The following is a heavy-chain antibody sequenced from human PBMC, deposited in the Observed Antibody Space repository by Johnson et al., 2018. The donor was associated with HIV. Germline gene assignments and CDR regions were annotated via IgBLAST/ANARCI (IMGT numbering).Heavy chain of an antibody. CDR3: ARDLTYYNFWSGYWGDAFDI. Sequence: VQLVESGGGLIQPGGSLRLSCAASGFTVSSNYMSWVRQAPGKGLEWVSVIYSGGSTYYADSVNGRFTISRDNSKNTLYLQMNSLNTEDTAVYYCARDLTYYNFWSGYWGDAFDIWGQGTMVTVSS. J-gene: IGHJ3*02. V-gene: IGHV3-53*01. CDR1: GFTVSSNY. CDR2: IYSGGST. D-gene: IGHD3-3*01.